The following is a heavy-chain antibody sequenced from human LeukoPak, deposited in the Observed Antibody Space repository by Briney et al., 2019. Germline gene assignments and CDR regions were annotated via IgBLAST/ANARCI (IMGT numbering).Heavy chain of an antibody. D-gene: IGHD3-3*01. V-gene: IGHV3-48*03. Sequence: RSGGSLRLSCAASGFTFSSYAMSWVRQAPGKGLEWVSYISSSGSTIYYADSVKGRFTISRDNAKNSLYLQMNSLRAEDTAVYYCARGGPEWLFLLYDAFDIWGQGTMVTVSS. CDR1: GFTFSSYA. CDR2: ISSSGSTI. J-gene: IGHJ3*02. CDR3: ARGGPEWLFLLYDAFDI.